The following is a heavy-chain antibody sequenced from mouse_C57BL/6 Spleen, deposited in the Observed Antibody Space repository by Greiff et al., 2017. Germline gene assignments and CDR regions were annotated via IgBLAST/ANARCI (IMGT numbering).Heavy chain of an antibody. V-gene: IGHV5-4*01. CDR3: AREGYGSSYGGFDY. Sequence: VKLMESGGGLVKPGGSLKLSCAASGFTFSSYAMSWVRQTPEKRLEWVATISDGGSYTYYPDNVKGRFTISRDNAKNNLYLQMSHLKSEDTAMYYCAREGYGSSYGGFDYWGQGTTLTVSS. J-gene: IGHJ2*01. D-gene: IGHD1-1*01. CDR1: GFTFSSYA. CDR2: ISDGGSYT.